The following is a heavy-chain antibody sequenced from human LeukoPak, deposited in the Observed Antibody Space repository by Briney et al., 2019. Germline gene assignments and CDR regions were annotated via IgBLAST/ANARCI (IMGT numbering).Heavy chain of an antibody. Sequence: GGSLRLSCAASGFTLSTYAVSWVRQTPGKGLEWVAATSSSDAGTYYADSVKGRFTISRDNSKNTLYLQMNSLRAEDTAVYYCAKGLREYNYGPPYDYYYMDVWGKGTTVTVSS. CDR1: GFTLSTYA. CDR2: TSSSDAGT. D-gene: IGHD5-18*01. J-gene: IGHJ6*03. V-gene: IGHV3-23*01. CDR3: AKGLREYNYGPPYDYYYMDV.